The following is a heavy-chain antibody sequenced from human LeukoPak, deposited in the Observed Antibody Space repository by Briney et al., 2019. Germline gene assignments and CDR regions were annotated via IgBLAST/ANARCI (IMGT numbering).Heavy chain of an antibody. D-gene: IGHD4-17*01. Sequence: SETLSLTCTVSGGSISSYYWSWIRQPPGKGLEWIGYIYYSGSTYYNPSLKSRATISVDTSKNQFSLKLSSVTAADTAVYYCASDMTTVTIDYWGQGTLVTVSS. CDR2: IYYSGST. CDR3: ASDMTTVTIDY. J-gene: IGHJ4*02. V-gene: IGHV4-59*08. CDR1: GGSISSYY.